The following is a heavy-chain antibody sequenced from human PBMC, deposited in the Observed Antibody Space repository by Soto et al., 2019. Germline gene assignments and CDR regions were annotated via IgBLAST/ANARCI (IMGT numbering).Heavy chain of an antibody. J-gene: IGHJ4*02. CDR1: GYTFTSYA. CDR3: ARGDYYDIHDY. D-gene: IGHD3-22*01. Sequence: QVQLVQSGSEVKKPGASVKVYCKASGYTFTSYAMHWVRQAPGQSLEWMGWINAGNGNTKYSQKFQGRVTITRGTSASTAYMELSSLRSEDTAVYYCARGDYYDIHDYWGQGTLVTVSS. CDR2: INAGNGNT. V-gene: IGHV1-3*01.